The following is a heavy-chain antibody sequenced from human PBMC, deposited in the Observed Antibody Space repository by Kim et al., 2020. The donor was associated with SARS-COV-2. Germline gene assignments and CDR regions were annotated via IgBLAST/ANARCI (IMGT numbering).Heavy chain of an antibody. V-gene: IGHV4-34*01. CDR3: ARLGAPQEIVVVAYFDY. Sequence: SETLSLTCAVYGGSFSGYYWSWIRQPPGKGLEWIGEINHSGSTNYNPSLKSRVTISVDTSKNQFSLKLSSVTAADTAVYYCARLGAPQEIVVVAYFDYWGQGTLVTVSS. J-gene: IGHJ4*02. CDR1: GGSFSGYY. CDR2: INHSGST. D-gene: IGHD2-15*01.